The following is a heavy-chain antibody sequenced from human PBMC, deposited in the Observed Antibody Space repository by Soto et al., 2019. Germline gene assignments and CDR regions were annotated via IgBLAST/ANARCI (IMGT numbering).Heavy chain of an antibody. CDR1: GGTFSSYA. V-gene: IGHV1-69*13. J-gene: IGHJ5*02. Sequence: SVKVSCKASGGTFSSYAISWVRQAPGQGLEWMGGIIPIFGTANYAQKFQGRVRITADESTRTAYMELSRLRSDDTAVYYCARSSGHNWFDPWGQGTLVTVSS. CDR2: IIPIFGTA. D-gene: IGHD3-22*01. CDR3: ARSSGHNWFDP.